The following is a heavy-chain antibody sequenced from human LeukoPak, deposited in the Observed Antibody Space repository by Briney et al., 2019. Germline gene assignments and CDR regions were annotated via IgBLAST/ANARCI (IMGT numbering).Heavy chain of an antibody. Sequence: SETLSLTCTVSGGSIRSYYWSWIRQPPGKGLEWIGYIYYSGSTSYNPSLKSRATISADTSKNQFSLKLTSVTAADTAVYYCARNFHPGNWDYWGQGTLVTVSS. J-gene: IGHJ4*02. CDR2: IYYSGST. V-gene: IGHV4-59*01. D-gene: IGHD1-14*01. CDR1: GGSIRSYY. CDR3: ARNFHPGNWDY.